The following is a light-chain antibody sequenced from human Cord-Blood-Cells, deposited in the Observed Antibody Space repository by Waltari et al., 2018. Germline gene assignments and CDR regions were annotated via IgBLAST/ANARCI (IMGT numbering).Light chain of an antibody. CDR1: QGISSY. Sequence: ALRMTQSPSSLAASTGARVTITCMARQGISSYLAWYQQKPGKAPKLMIYAASTLQSGVPSRFSGSGSGTDFTLTISCLQSEDFATYYCQQYYSYPPSFGQGTKVEIK. J-gene: IGKJ1*01. CDR2: AAS. CDR3: QQYYSYPPS. V-gene: IGKV1-8*01.